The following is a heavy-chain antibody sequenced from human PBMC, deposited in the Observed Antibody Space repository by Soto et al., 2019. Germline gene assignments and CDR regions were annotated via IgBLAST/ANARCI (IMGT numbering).Heavy chain of an antibody. CDR3: ARDPDRLGGFDY. CDR2: IYSGGST. CDR1: GFTVSSNY. J-gene: IGHJ4*02. V-gene: IGHV3-66*01. D-gene: IGHD3-16*01. Sequence: GGSLRLSCAASGFTVSSNYMSWVRQAPGKGLEWVSVIYSGGSTYYADSVKGRFTISRDNSKNTLYLQMNSLRAEDTAVYYCARDPDRLGGFDYWGQGTLVTVSS.